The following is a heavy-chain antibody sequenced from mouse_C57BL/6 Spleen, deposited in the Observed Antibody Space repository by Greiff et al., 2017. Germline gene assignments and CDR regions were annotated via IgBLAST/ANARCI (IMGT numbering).Heavy chain of an antibody. CDR3: ANDGYYDYLDY. CDR1: GYTFTDYN. CDR2: INPNNGGT. V-gene: IGHV1-22*01. J-gene: IGHJ2*01. Sequence: EVQLQESGPELVKPGASVKMSCKASGYTFTDYNMHWVKQSHGKSLEWIGYINPNNGGTSYNQKFKGKATLTVNKSSSTAYMELRSLTSEDSAVYYCANDGYYDYLDYWGQGTTLTVSS. D-gene: IGHD2-3*01.